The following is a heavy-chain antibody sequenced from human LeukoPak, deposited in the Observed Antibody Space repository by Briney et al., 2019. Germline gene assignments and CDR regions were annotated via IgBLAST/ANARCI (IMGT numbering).Heavy chain of an antibody. D-gene: IGHD3-22*01. CDR3: ARVDYYDSSGRRTLDY. Sequence: SETLSLTCTVSGGSISSYYWSWIRQPPGKGLEWIGYIYYSGSTNYNPSLKSRVTISVDTSKNQFSLKLSSVTAADTAVYYCARVDYYDSSGRRTLDYWGQGTLVTVSS. J-gene: IGHJ4*02. CDR2: IYYSGST. V-gene: IGHV4-59*08. CDR1: GGSISSYY.